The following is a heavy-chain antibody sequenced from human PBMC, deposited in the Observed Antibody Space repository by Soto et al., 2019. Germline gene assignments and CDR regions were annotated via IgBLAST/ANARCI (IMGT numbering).Heavy chain of an antibody. CDR2: INHSGST. V-gene: IGHV4-34*01. CDR3: ARRLYQLLIDY. J-gene: IGHJ4*02. CDR1: GGSFSGYY. Sequence: QVRLQQWGAGLLKPSETLSLTCAVYGGSFSGYYWSWIRQPPGKGLEWIGEINHSGSTNYNPSLKSRVTISVDTSKNQFSLKLSSVTAADTAVYYCARRLYQLLIDYWGQGTLVTVSS. D-gene: IGHD2-2*01.